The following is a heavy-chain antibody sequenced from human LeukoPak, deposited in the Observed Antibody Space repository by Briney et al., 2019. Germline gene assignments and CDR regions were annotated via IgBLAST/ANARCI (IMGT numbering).Heavy chain of an antibody. D-gene: IGHD2-15*01. J-gene: IGHJ6*01. V-gene: IGHV3-30*18. CDR1: GYTFTGYN. Sequence: SCKASGYTFTGYNMQWVRQAPGKGLEWVAVLSIDGSNTYYADSVKGRFTISRDISKSTLYLQMTSLRDDDTAVYYCAKVRYCSGGSYYFYHPMYVRGQGTTVTVSS. CDR2: LSIDGSNT. CDR3: AKVRYCSGGSYYFYHPMYV.